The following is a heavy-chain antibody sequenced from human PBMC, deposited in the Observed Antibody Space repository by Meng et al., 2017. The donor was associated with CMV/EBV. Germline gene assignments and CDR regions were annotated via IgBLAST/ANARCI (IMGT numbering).Heavy chain of an antibody. Sequence: GESLKISCAASGFTVSSNYMSWVRQAPGKGLEWVSVIYSGGSTYYADSVKGRFTISRDNSKNTLYLQMNSLRAEDTAVYYCAKELVTYYYDSSGWDYWGQGTLVTVSS. CDR1: GFTVSSNY. J-gene: IGHJ4*02. CDR2: IYSGGST. V-gene: IGHV3-66*02. D-gene: IGHD3-22*01. CDR3: AKELVTYYYDSSGWDY.